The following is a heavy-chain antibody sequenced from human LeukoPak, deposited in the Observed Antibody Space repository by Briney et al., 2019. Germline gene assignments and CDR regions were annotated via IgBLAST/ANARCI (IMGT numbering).Heavy chain of an antibody. CDR2: IKQDGSEK. D-gene: IGHD2-15*01. CDR3: TRDTGCSGGTCYSFYDY. CDR1: GFTFSSYW. Sequence: PGGSLRLSCAASGFTFSSYWMTWVRQAPGKGLEWVANIKQDGSEKYVDSVQGRFTISRDNAKNSLYLQMNSLRAEDTAVYYCTRDTGCSGGTCYSFYDYWGQGTLVTVSS. V-gene: IGHV3-7*01. J-gene: IGHJ4*02.